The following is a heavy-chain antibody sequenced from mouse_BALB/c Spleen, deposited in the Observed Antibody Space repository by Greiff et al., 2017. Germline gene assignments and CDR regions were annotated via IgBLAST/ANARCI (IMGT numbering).Heavy chain of an antibody. D-gene: IGHD1-1*01. Sequence: DVKLVESGPGLVKPSQSLSLTCTVTGYSITSDYAWNWIRQFPGNKLEWMGYISYSGSTSYNPSLKSRISITRDTSKNQFFLQLNSVTTEDTATYYCARGGTTVVAPAMDYWGQGTSVTVSS. J-gene: IGHJ4*01. CDR2: ISYSGST. CDR3: ARGGTTVVAPAMDY. CDR1: GYSITSDYA. V-gene: IGHV3-2*02.